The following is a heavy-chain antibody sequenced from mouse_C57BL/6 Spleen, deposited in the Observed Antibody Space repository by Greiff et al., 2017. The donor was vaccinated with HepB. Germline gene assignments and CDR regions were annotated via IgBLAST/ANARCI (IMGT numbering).Heavy chain of an antibody. D-gene: IGHD2-5*01. J-gene: IGHJ3*01. Sequence: QVQLQQPGAELVKPGASVKMSCKASGYTFTSYWITWVKQRPGQGLEWIGDIYPGSGSTNYNEKFKSKATLTVDTSSSTAYMQLNSLTSEDSAVYYCARPPYYSNSWYACWGQGTLVTVST. V-gene: IGHV1-55*01. CDR1: GYTFTSYW. CDR2: IYPGSGST. CDR3: ARPPYYSNSWYAC.